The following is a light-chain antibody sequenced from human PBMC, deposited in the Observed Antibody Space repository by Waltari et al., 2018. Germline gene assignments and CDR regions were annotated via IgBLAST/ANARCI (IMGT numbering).Light chain of an antibody. CDR3: CSFTNSRNFYV. CDR1: SGDVGSHDL. CDR2: DIT. J-gene: IGLJ1*01. V-gene: IGLV2-23*02. Sequence: QDDLTQPASVSGSPGQSITISCTGTSGDVGSHDLVSWYQQHPGKTPKLIIYDITKRPSGLSNRFSGSKSGKTASLTIAGLQAEDEADYYCCSFTNSRNFYVFGTGTKVTVL.